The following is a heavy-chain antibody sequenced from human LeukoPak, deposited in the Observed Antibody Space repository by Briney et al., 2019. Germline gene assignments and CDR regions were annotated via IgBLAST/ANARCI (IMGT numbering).Heavy chain of an antibody. J-gene: IGHJ4*02. V-gene: IGHV4-39*07. CDR2: IYYSGST. CDR3: ARVPRSITENYFDY. D-gene: IGHD3-10*01. CDR1: GGSISSSSYY. Sequence: SETLSLTCTVSGGSISSSSYYWGWIRQPPGKGLEWIGSIYYSGSTCYNPSLKSRVTISVDTSKNQFSLKLSSVTAADTAVYYCARVPRSITENYFDYWGQGTLVTVSS.